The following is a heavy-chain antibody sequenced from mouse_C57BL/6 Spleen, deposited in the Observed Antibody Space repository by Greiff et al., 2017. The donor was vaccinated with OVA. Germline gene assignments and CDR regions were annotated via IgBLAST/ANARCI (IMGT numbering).Heavy chain of an antibody. Sequence: DVQLVESGGGLVKPGGSLKLSCAASGFTFTAYGMHWIRQAPEKGLEWVAYISSCSSTIYYADTLKGRVTISRDNATNTLFLQLTSLRSDDSAMDYCARAGCYYCGSSPWFAYWGKGTLVTVSA. D-gene: IGHD1-1*01. J-gene: IGHJ3*01. CDR2: ISSCSSTI. CDR1: GFTFTAYG. V-gene: IGHV5-17*01. CDR3: ARAGCYYCGSSPWFAY.